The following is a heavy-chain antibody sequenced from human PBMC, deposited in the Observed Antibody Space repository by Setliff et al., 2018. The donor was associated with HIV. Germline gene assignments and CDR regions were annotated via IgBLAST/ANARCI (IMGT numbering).Heavy chain of an antibody. CDR2: INTNTGNP. Sequence: ASVKVSCKASGYTFTDYFIHWVRQAPGQGLEWMGWINTNTGNPTYAQGFTGRFVFSLDTSVSTAYLQISSLKAEDTAVYYCARDWEVGATSVYYFDYWGQGTLVTVSS. D-gene: IGHD1-26*01. V-gene: IGHV7-4-1*02. CDR1: GYTFTDYF. J-gene: IGHJ4*02. CDR3: ARDWEVGATSVYYFDY.